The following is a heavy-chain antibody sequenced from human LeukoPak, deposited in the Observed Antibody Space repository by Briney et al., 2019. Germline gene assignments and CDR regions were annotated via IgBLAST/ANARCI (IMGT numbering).Heavy chain of an antibody. CDR3: AKDPKDYYYMDV. CDR2: ISGSGGST. CDR1: GFTFSSYA. V-gene: IGHV3-23*01. Sequence: GGSLRLSCAASGFTFSSYAMSWVRQAPGKGLEWVSAISGSGGSTYYADSVKGRFTISRDNSKNTLYLQMNNLRAEDTAVYYCAKDPKDYYYMDVWGKGTTVTVSS. J-gene: IGHJ6*03.